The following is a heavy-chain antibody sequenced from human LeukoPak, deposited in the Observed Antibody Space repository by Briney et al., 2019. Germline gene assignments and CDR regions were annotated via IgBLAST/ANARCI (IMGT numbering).Heavy chain of an antibody. CDR2: INPSGGST. V-gene: IGHV1-46*03. CDR1: GYTFTRYY. D-gene: IGHD3-16*02. Sequence: ASVKDSFKASGYTFTRYYMHWVRQAPGQGLEWVGIINPSGGSTSYAQKFQGRVTMSRDTSTSTVYMELSSLRSEDTAVYYCARDRTNYDYVWGSYRFMSNNWFDPWGQGTLVTVSS. J-gene: IGHJ5*02. CDR3: ARDRTNYDYVWGSYRFMSNNWFDP.